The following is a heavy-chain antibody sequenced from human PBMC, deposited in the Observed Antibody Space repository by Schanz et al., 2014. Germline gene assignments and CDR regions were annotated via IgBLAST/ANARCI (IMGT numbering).Heavy chain of an antibody. CDR1: GYTFSSYG. J-gene: IGHJ4*02. CDR3: ARGYGDSPTDF. CDR2: IIPILGIA. D-gene: IGHD4-17*01. Sequence: QVQLVQSGAEVKKPGASVKVSCKASGYTFSSYGIKWVRQAPGQGLEWMGWIIPILGIANYAQKFQGRVTITADRSTSTAYMEVSSLRSEDTAVYYCARGYGDSPTDFWGQGTLVTVSS. V-gene: IGHV1-69*10.